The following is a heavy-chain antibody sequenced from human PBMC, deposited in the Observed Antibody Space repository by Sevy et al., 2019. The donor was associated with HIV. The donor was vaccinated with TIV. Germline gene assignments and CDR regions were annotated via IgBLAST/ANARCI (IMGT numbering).Heavy chain of an antibody. CDR1: GYTFTSYG. Sequence: ASVKVSCKASGYTFTSYGISWVRQAPGEGLEWMGWISAYNGNTNSAQKLQGRVTMTTDTSTSTAYMELRSLRSDDTAVYYCARDRPYDFWSGYCLNKRDYYYYGMDVWGQGTTVTVSS. D-gene: IGHD3-3*01. V-gene: IGHV1-18*01. CDR2: ISAYNGNT. J-gene: IGHJ6*02. CDR3: ARDRPYDFWSGYCLNKRDYYYYGMDV.